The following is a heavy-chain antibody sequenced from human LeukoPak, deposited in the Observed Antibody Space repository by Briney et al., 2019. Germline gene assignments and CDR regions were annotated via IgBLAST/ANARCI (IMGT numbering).Heavy chain of an antibody. J-gene: IGHJ5*02. CDR1: GGSISSYY. Sequence: PSETLSLTCTVSGGSISSYYWYWIRQPAGKGLEWIGRIYSSGSTDYNPSLKSRVTMSVDTSKNQFSLKLSSVTAADTAVYYCARASLPDFNTSADRFDPWGEGTLVTVSS. V-gene: IGHV4-4*07. D-gene: IGHD3-3*01. CDR2: IYSSGST. CDR3: ARASLPDFNTSADRFDP.